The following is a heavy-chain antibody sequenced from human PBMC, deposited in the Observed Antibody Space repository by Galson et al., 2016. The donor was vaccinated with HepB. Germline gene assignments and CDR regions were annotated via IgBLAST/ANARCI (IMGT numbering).Heavy chain of an antibody. V-gene: IGHV1-69*13. D-gene: IGHD6-6*01. CDR2: ISHIFGTT. CDR3: ATVRRDTSSSGQFYYFYMDV. J-gene: IGHJ6*03. Sequence: SVKVSCKASGGTFSTYDFNWVRQAPGQGLEWIGGISHIFGTTEYAQEFQGRVTITADESTSTGYMEISSLRSEDTAVYYCATVRRDTSSSGQFYYFYMDVWGIGTTVTVSS. CDR1: GGTFSTYD.